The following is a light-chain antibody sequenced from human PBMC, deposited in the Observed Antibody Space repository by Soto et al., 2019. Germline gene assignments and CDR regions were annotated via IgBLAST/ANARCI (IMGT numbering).Light chain of an antibody. CDR1: QSISSW. CDR3: QQYNSYWT. J-gene: IGKJ1*01. Sequence: DIQITQSPSTLSASVGDRGTIACRASQSISSWLAWYQQKPGKAPKLLIYDASSLESGVPSRFSGSGSGTEFTLTISSPQPHDFATYYCQQYNSYWTFGQGTKVDIK. CDR2: DAS. V-gene: IGKV1-5*01.